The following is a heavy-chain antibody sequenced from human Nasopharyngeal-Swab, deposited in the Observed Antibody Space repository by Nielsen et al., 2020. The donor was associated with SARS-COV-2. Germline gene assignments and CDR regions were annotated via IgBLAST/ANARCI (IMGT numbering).Heavy chain of an antibody. CDR2: INHSGST. CDR3: ARGGNCSGGSCYSKWRSIWYFDL. J-gene: IGHJ2*01. CDR1: GGSFSAYY. D-gene: IGHD2-15*01. V-gene: IGHV4-34*01. Sequence: SETLSLTCAVYGGSFSAYYWSWIRQPPGKGLEWIGEINHSGSTNYNLSLKSRVTISIDTSKNQFSLKLSSVTAADTAVYYCARGGNCSGGSCYSKWRSIWYFDLWGRGTLVTVSS.